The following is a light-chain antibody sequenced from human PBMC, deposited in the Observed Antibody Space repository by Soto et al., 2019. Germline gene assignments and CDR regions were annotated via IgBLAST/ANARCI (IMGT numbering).Light chain of an antibody. CDR3: LQQNSYPLT. CDR2: AAS. J-gene: IGKJ4*01. CDR1: QGIRHD. Sequence: DIQMTQSPSSLSATVGDRVTITCRASQGIRHDLGWYQQKPGKAPKRLIHAASSLQGGVPSRFSGSGSGTEFTLTISSLQPEDFATYYCLQQNSYPLTFGGGTKVDIK. V-gene: IGKV1-17*01.